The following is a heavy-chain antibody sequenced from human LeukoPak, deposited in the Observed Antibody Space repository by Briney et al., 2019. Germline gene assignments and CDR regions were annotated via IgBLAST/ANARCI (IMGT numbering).Heavy chain of an antibody. Sequence: SETLSLTCTVSGGSVSSGSYYWSWIRQPAGKGLEWIGRIYTSGSTNYNPSLKSPVTISVDTSKNQFSLKLSSVTAADTAVYYCAREDYDSRTPRGYWGQGTLVTVSS. J-gene: IGHJ4*02. CDR1: GGSVSSGSYY. CDR3: AREDYDSRTPRGY. D-gene: IGHD3-22*01. V-gene: IGHV4-61*02. CDR2: IYTSGST.